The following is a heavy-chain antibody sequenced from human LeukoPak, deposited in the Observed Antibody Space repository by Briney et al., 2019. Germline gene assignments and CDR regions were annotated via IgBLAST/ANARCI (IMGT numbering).Heavy chain of an antibody. CDR3: ARHSGSGWQALGY. J-gene: IGHJ4*02. CDR2: TSYNGNT. D-gene: IGHD6-19*01. CDR1: GYTFSNYG. Sequence: ASVKVSCKASGYTFSNYGISWVRQAPGQGLEWMGWTSYNGNTNYAQKFQDRVTMTTDTSTTTAYMELRSLESDDTAVYYCARHSGSGWQALGYWGQGTLVTVSS. V-gene: IGHV1-18*04.